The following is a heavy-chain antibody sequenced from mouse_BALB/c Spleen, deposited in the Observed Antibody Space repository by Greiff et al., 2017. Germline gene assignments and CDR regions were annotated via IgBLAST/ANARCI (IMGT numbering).Heavy chain of an antibody. CDR2: IDPANGNT. CDR1: GFNIKDPY. D-gene: IGHD2-12*01. V-gene: IGHV14-3*02. CDR3: ASTTDYAMDY. Sequence: LVESGAELVKPGASVKLSCTASGFNIKDPYMHWVKQRPEQGLEWIGRIDPANGNTKYDPKFQGKATITADTSSNTAYLQLSSLTSEDTAVYYCASTTDYAMDYWGQGTSVTVSS. J-gene: IGHJ4*01.